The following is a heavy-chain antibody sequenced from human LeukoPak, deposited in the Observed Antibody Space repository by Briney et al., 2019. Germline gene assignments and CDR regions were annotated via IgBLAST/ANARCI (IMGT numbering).Heavy chain of an antibody. CDR1: GYSISSGYY. CDR3: AREQSGYSYGRSFDY. D-gene: IGHD5-18*01. CDR2: IYHSGST. Sequence: SETLSLTCTVSGYSISSGYYWGWIRQPPGKGLEWIGRIYHSGSTYYNPSLKSRVTISVDTSKNQFSLKLSSVTAADTAVYYCAREQSGYSYGRSFDYWGQGTLVTVSS. V-gene: IGHV4-38-2*02. J-gene: IGHJ4*02.